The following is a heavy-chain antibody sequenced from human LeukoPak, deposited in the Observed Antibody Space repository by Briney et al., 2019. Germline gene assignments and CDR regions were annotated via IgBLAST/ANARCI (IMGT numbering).Heavy chain of an antibody. V-gene: IGHV4-59*08. J-gene: IGHJ4*02. CDR3: ARSTFSSNWNL. Sequence: PSETLSLTCTVSGGSITDYYWSWIRHSSGKGLEWIGYMYYSGSAYYSPSLKTRVTISVDTSKNQFSLKLASVTAADTAVYYCARSTFSSNWNLWGQGTLVTVSS. D-gene: IGHD6-13*01. CDR2: MYYSGSA. CDR1: GGSITDYY.